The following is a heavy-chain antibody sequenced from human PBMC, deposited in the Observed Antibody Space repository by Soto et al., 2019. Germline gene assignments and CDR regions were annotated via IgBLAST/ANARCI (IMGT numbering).Heavy chain of an antibody. J-gene: IGHJ5*02. CDR1: GASIGSGDYY. V-gene: IGHV4-31*02. D-gene: IGHD3-22*01. CDR3: ASIYDSSGYYYGNNWFYP. CDR2: IYYSGGT. Sequence: SETLSPTCTVSGASIGSGDYYWSWILQHPGKGLEWIGYIYYSGGTYYNPSLKSRVTISVDTSKNQFSLELSSVTAADTAVYYCASIYDSSGYYYGNNWFYPWGQGTLVTVSS.